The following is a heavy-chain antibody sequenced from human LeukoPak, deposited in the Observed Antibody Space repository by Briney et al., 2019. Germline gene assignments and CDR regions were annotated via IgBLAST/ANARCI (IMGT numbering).Heavy chain of an antibody. J-gene: IGHJ4*02. Sequence: AETLSLTCAVYGGSFSCYYWRWIRQPPGEGLEWSGEINHSGSTNYNPSLKCRVTISVDTSYTHFSLKLSSVTAADTGVYYCARMTKRARWQNGIDHRGQGTLVAVSS. D-gene: IGHD4-23*01. CDR1: GGSFSCYY. CDR2: INHSGST. CDR3: ARMTKRARWQNGIDH. V-gene: IGHV4-34*01.